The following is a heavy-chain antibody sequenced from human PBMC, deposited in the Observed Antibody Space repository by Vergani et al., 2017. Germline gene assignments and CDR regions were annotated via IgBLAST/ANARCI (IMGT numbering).Heavy chain of an antibody. CDR3: ARGWGHGVVMEY. J-gene: IGHJ4*02. CDR2: IYYSGST. V-gene: IGHV4-31*03. CDR1: GGSISSGGYY. Sequence: QVQLQESGPGLVKPSQTLSLTCTVSGGSISSGGYYWSWIRQHPGKGLEWIGYIYYSGSTYYNPSLKSRVTIAVDTSKNQFSLKLSSVTAADTAVDYCARGWGHGVVMEYWGQGTLVTVSS. D-gene: IGHD3-3*01.